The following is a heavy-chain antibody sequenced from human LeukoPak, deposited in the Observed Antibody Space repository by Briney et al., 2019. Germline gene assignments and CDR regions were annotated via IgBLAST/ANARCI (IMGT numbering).Heavy chain of an antibody. J-gene: IGHJ4*02. CDR1: GGSISSYY. CDR2: IYTSGST. V-gene: IGHV4-4*09. Sequence: SETLSLTCTVSGGSISSYYWSWIRQPPGKGLEWIGYIYTSGSTNYNPSLKSRVTISVDTSKNQFSLKLSSVTAADTAVYYCARHLSAAGYYFDYWGQGTLVTVSS. CDR3: ARHLSAAGYYFDY. D-gene: IGHD6-13*01.